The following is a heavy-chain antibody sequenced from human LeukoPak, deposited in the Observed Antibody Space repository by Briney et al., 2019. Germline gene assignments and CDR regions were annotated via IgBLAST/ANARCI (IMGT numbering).Heavy chain of an antibody. D-gene: IGHD6-19*01. CDR3: ARCKGGWSDHFYGMDV. CDR1: GFTFSSYA. J-gene: IGHJ6*02. CDR2: ISGSGGST. Sequence: PGGSLRLSCAASGFTFSSYAMSWVRQAPGKGLEWVSAISGSGGSTYYADSVKGRFTISRDNSKNTLYLQMNSLRAEDTAVYYCARCKGGWSDHFYGMDVWGQGTTVTVSS. V-gene: IGHV3-23*01.